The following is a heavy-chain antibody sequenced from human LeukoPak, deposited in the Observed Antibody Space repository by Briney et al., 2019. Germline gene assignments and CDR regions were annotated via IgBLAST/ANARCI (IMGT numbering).Heavy chain of an antibody. CDR3: AKERLGGNYGDYAVDY. CDR1: GFTFTSYA. CDR2: VSGSGDGT. D-gene: IGHD4-17*01. Sequence: GGSLRLSCAASGFTFTSYAMGWVRQAPGKGLEWVSSVSGSGDGTYYADSVRGRFTISRDNSKKTLDLHMDSLRAEDTAVYYCAKERLGGNYGDYAVDYWGQGTMATVSS. V-gene: IGHV3-23*01. J-gene: IGHJ4*02.